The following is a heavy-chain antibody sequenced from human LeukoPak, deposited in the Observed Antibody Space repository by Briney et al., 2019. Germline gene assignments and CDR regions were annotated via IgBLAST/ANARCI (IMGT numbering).Heavy chain of an antibody. V-gene: IGHV3-21*04. J-gene: IGHJ5*02. CDR1: GFTFNYFS. CDR3: ASFSGYSGYTDP. CDR2: ISSTYGYV. Sequence: GGSLRLSCAASGFTFNYFSMNWVRQAPGKGLEWVSSISSTYGYVYYADSVKGRFTVSRDNAKNSLYLQMNSLRAEDTAVYYCASFSGYSGYTDPWGQGTLVTVSS. D-gene: IGHD5-12*01.